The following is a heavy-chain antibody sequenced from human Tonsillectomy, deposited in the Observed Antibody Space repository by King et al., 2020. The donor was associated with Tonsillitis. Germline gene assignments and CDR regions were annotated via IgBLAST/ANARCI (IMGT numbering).Heavy chain of an antibody. CDR1: GVSISSSNW. CDR3: ARESRGGATDY. D-gene: IGHD1-26*01. Sequence: QLQESGPGLVKPSGALSPTCAGSGVSISSSNWWSWVRQPPGRGREWMVEIYQSGCANYNPSLKSRVTISVDKSKNQFSLKLSSVTAADTAVYYCARESRGGATDYWGQGTLVTVSS. V-gene: IGHV4-4*02. CDR2: IYQSGCA. J-gene: IGHJ4*02.